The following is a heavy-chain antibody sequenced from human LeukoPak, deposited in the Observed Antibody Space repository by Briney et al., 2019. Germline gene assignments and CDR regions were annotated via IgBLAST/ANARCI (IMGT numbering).Heavy chain of an antibody. Sequence: PGGSLRLSCAASEXTVSSNYMNWVRQAPGKGLEWVSFIYSGGSTYYADSVRGRFTISRDSSKNTLYLQMNSLRAEDTAVYFCATFTSLRAFDFWGQGTLVTVSS. CDR2: IYSGGST. V-gene: IGHV3-66*01. CDR3: ATFTSLRAFDF. D-gene: IGHD3-16*01. J-gene: IGHJ4*02. CDR1: EXTVSSNY.